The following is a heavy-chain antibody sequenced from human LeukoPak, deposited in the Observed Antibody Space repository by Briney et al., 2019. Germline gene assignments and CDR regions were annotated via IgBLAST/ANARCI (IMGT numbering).Heavy chain of an antibody. Sequence: GASVKVSCKAFGYTFTSYAMHWVRQAPGQRLEWMGWINAGNGNTKYSQKFQGRVTITRDTSASTAYMELSSLRSEDTAVYYCAREGAYYYDSSGFDYWGQGTLVTVSS. CDR2: INAGNGNT. J-gene: IGHJ4*02. CDR3: AREGAYYYDSSGFDY. D-gene: IGHD3-22*01. CDR1: GYTFTSYA. V-gene: IGHV1-3*01.